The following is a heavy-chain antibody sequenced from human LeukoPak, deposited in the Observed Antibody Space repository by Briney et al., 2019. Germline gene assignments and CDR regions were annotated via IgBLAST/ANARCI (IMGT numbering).Heavy chain of an antibody. V-gene: IGHV3-74*01. J-gene: IGHJ5*01. Sequence: PGKSLRLSCAASGFTFSGYPIHWVRQAPGKGLVWVSRVNSDESRTSYVDSVKGRFTISRDNAKNTLYLQMNSLRVEDTAVYYCARDGGLGNNWFDPWGQGALVTVSS. D-gene: IGHD3-16*01. CDR2: VNSDESRT. CDR3: ARDGGLGNNWFDP. CDR1: GFTFSGYP.